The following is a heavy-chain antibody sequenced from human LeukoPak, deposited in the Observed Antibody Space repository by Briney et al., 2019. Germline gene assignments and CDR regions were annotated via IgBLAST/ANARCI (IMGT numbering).Heavy chain of an antibody. D-gene: IGHD6-13*01. J-gene: IGHJ6*04. Sequence: PSETLSLTCAVYGGSFSGQYWSWIRQPPGKGLEWNGEINHGGSTNYNPSLKARVTISVDTSKNQFSLGLSSVPVADTAVYYCARRPHSSSSGYYYGMDVWGKGITVTVSS. V-gene: IGHV4-34*01. CDR3: ARRPHSSSSGYYYGMDV. CDR2: INHGGST. CDR1: GGSFSGQY.